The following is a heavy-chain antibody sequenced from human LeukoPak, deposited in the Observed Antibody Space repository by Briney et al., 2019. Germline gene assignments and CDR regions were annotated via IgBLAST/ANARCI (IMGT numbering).Heavy chain of an antibody. J-gene: IGHJ3*01. Sequence: PGGSLRLSCAASGFTLSTYAMSWVRQAPGKGLEWVSMISDSGGSTYYADSVKGRFTISRDYSKTTLYLQMNSLGAEDTAVYYCAREADYSSGYYDAFDVWGQGTLVTVSS. D-gene: IGHD6-19*01. V-gene: IGHV3-23*01. CDR1: GFTLSTYA. CDR3: AREADYSSGYYDAFDV. CDR2: ISDSGGST.